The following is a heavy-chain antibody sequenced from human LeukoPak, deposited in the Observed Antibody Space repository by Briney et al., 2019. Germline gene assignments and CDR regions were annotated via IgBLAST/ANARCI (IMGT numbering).Heavy chain of an antibody. J-gene: IGHJ4*02. CDR2: ISYDGSNK. CDR1: GFTFSTYG. Sequence: PGGSLRLSCAASGFTFSTYGMSWVRQAPGKGLEWVAVISYDGSNKYYADSVKGRFTISRDNSKNTLYLQMNSLRAEDTAVYYCARAPAAITYWGQGTLVTVSS. CDR3: ARAPAAITY. V-gene: IGHV3-30*03. D-gene: IGHD2-2*01.